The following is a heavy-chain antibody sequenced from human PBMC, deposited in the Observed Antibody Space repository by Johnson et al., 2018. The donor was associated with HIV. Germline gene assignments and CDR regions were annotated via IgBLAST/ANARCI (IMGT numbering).Heavy chain of an antibody. Sequence: VQLVESGGGLVQPGGSLRLSCAASGFTFSSYWMSWVRQAPGKGLEWVANIKQDGSEKYYVDSVKGRFTISRDNSKNTLYLQMNSLRAEDTALYYCARDLIGWELRGAFDIWGQGTMVTVSS. J-gene: IGHJ3*02. V-gene: IGHV3-7*05. CDR1: GFTFSSYW. CDR3: ARDLIGWELRGAFDI. D-gene: IGHD1-26*01. CDR2: IKQDGSEK.